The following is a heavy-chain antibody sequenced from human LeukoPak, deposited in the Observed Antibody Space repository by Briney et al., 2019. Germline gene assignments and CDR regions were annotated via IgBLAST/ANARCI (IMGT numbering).Heavy chain of an antibody. CDR3: AKVTTVTNPTYGYFDL. CDR1: GFKFSSYA. V-gene: IGHV3-23*01. D-gene: IGHD4-17*01. CDR2: ISGSGAST. Sequence: GGSLRLSCAASGFKFSSYAMTWVRQAPGKGLEWVSAISGSGASTYYTDSVKGRFTNSRDNSKNTLYLQMNSLRAEDTAVYYCAKVTTVTNPTYGYFDLWGRGTLVTVSS. J-gene: IGHJ2*01.